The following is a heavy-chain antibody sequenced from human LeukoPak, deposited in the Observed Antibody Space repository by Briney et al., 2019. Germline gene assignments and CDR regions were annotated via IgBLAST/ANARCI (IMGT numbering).Heavy chain of an antibody. CDR2: ISSSSSYI. V-gene: IGHV3-21*01. J-gene: IGHJ4*02. Sequence: GGSLRLSCAASGFTFSSYSMNWVRQAPGKGLEWVSSISSSSSYIYYADSVKGRFTISRDNAKNSLYLQMNSLRAEDTAVCYCARADSSSWGFDYWGQGTLVTVSS. CDR1: GFTFSSYS. D-gene: IGHD6-13*01. CDR3: ARADSSSWGFDY.